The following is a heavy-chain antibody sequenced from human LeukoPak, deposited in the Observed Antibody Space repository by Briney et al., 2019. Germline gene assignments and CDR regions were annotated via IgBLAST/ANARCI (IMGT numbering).Heavy chain of an antibody. CDR2: TSYDGSNK. J-gene: IGHJ4*02. CDR3: ARGGEAASSKIVDY. CDR1: GFTLSSYA. V-gene: IGHV3-30-3*01. Sequence: PGRSLRLSCAASGFTLSSYAMHWVRQAPGNGLVWVAVTSYDGSNKYYADSVKGRFTISRDNSKNTLYLPMHSLRAEDTAVYYCARGGEAASSKIVDYWGQGTLVTVSS. D-gene: IGHD3-10*01.